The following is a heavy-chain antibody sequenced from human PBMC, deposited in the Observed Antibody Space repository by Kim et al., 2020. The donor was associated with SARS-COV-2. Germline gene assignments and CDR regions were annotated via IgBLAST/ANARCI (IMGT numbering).Heavy chain of an antibody. V-gene: IGHV4-31*02. Sequence: PSLESRLTISVDKSKNQFSLRLSSVTAADTAVFYCAEGETYYFGSGSLDVWGQGTTVTVSS. CDR3: AEGETYYFGSGSLDV. D-gene: IGHD3-10*01. J-gene: IGHJ6*02.